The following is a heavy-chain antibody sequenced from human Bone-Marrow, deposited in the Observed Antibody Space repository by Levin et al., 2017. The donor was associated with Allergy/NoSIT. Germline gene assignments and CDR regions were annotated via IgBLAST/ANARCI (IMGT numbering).Heavy chain of an antibody. D-gene: IGHD6-19*01. CDR1: GFTFSDYG. CDR3: ATRGGSGWSQFSVYYYYYMDV. CDR2: ISYDGSNK. J-gene: IGHJ6*03. V-gene: IGHV3-30*03. Sequence: LSLTCAASGFTFSDYGMHWVRQAPGKGLEWVAVISYDGSNKYYADSVKGRFTISRDNSNNTLYLQMNSLRAEDTAVYYYATRGGSGWSQFSVYYYYYMDVWGKGTTVTVSS.